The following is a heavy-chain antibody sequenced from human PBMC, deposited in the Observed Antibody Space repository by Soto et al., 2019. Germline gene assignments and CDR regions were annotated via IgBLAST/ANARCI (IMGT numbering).Heavy chain of an antibody. CDR1: GGSVSSGSHY. V-gene: IGHV4-61*01. J-gene: IGHJ5*02. CDR2: IYYSGST. CDR3: ARDRWFDP. Sequence: QVQLQESGPGLVKPSETLSLTCTVSGGSVSSGSHYWSWIRQPPGKGLEWIGYIYYSGSTNYNPSLKGRVTISADTSKNQFSLKLSSVTAADTAVYYCARDRWFDPWGQGTLVTVSS.